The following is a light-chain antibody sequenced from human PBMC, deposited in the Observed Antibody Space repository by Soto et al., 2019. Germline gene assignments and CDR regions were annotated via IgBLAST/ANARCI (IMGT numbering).Light chain of an antibody. J-gene: IGLJ1*01. CDR3: SSYAGSSNFV. CDR2: EVT. Sequence: QSVLAQPPSASGSPGQSVTISCTGTSSDVGTYKYVSWYQQHPGKAPKLMIYEVTKRPSGVPDRFSGSKSGNTASLTVSGLQAEDEADYYCSSYAGSSNFVFGTGTKVTVL. CDR1: SSDVGTYKY. V-gene: IGLV2-8*01.